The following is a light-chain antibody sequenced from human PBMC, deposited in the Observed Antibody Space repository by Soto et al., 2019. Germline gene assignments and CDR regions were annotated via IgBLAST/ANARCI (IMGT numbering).Light chain of an antibody. J-gene: IGKJ4*01. V-gene: IGKV1-13*02. Sequence: RASQGISSALAWYQQKPGKAPNVLIYDASSLEGGVPSRFSGSGSGTDFTLTISSLQPEDFATYYCQQFNIYPLTFXGGTKVDIK. CDR2: DAS. CDR1: QGISSA. CDR3: QQFNIYPLT.